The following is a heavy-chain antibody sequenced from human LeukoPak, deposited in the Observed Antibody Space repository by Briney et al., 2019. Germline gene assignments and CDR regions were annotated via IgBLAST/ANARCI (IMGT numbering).Heavy chain of an antibody. CDR1: GFTFDDYA. D-gene: IGHD3-10*01. CDR2: ISWNSGSI. Sequence: TGGSLRLSCAASGFTFDDYAMHWVRHAPGKGLEWVSGISWNSGSIGYADSVKGRFTISRDNAKNSLYLQMNSLRAEDTALYYCAKPYGSGSYPYFDYWGQGTLVTVS. J-gene: IGHJ4*02. V-gene: IGHV3-9*01. CDR3: AKPYGSGSYPYFDY.